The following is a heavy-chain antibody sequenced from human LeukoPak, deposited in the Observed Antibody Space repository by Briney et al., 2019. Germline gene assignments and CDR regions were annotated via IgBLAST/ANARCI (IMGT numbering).Heavy chain of an antibody. Sequence: SVKVSCKASGGTFGSYTISWVRQAPGQGLEWMGRIIPILGIANYAQKFQGRVTITADKSTSTAYMELSSLRSEDTAVYYCATLIAVAGWPIDYWGQGTLVTVSS. V-gene: IGHV1-69*02. CDR3: ATLIAVAGWPIDY. J-gene: IGHJ4*02. CDR1: GGTFGSYT. CDR2: IIPILGIA. D-gene: IGHD6-19*01.